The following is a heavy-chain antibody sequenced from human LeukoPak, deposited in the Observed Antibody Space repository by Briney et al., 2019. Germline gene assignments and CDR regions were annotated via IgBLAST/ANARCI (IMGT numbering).Heavy chain of an antibody. CDR2: ISSSSSYI. J-gene: IGHJ4*02. CDR3: ARDPTSGYDFWSGTDDY. D-gene: IGHD3-3*01. V-gene: IGHV3-21*01. CDR1: GFTFSSYS. Sequence: PGGSLRLSCAAPGFTFSSYSMNWVRQARGKGLEWVSSISSSSSYIYYADSVKGRFTISRDNAKNSLYLQMNSLRAEDTAVYYCARDPTSGYDFWSGTDDYWGQGTLVTVSS.